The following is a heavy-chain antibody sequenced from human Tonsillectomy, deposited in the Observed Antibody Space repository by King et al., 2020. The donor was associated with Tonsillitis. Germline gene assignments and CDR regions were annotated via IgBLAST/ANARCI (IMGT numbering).Heavy chain of an antibody. CDR3: AKGGEAVAVWFDP. J-gene: IGHJ5*02. CDR2: ISGSGSNT. Sequence: QLVQSGGGLVQPGGSLRLSCAASGFTFSNYVMSWVRQAPGKGLEWVSTISGSGSNTYYADSVKGRFTISRDNSKNTQYLQMNSLRAEDTAVYYCAKGGEAVAVWFDPWGQGTLVTVSS. D-gene: IGHD6-19*01. CDR1: GFTFSNYV. V-gene: IGHV3-23*04.